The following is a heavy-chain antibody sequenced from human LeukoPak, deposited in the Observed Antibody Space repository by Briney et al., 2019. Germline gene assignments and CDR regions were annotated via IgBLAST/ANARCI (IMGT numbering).Heavy chain of an antibody. CDR1: GGSISSSSYY. D-gene: IGHD5-12*01. V-gene: IGHV4-39*01. Sequence: SETLSLTCTVSGGSISSSSYYWGWLRQPPGKGLEWIGSIYYSGSTYYNPSLKSRVTISVDTSKNQFSLKLSSVTAADTAVYYCARLVVATIGNWGQGTLVTVSS. CDR2: IYYSGST. CDR3: ARLVVATIGN. J-gene: IGHJ4*02.